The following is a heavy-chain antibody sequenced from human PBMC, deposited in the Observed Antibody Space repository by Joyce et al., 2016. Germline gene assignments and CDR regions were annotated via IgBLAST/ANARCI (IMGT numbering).Heavy chain of an antibody. CDR2: INWNRHSY. D-gene: IGHD6-13*01. V-gene: IGHV3-9*01. J-gene: IGHJ6*02. CDR1: GFKFDDYA. CDR3: AKDVGAAAGRATYYGLDV. Sequence: EVRLVESGGGLVQPGRSLRLSCVVSGFKFDDYAMHWVRQAPGKGLEWVSGINWNRHSYGYAESVKGRFIISRDNARNSVYLQMNNLRAEDTAFYYCAKDVGAAAGRATYYGLDVWGLGTTVTVSS.